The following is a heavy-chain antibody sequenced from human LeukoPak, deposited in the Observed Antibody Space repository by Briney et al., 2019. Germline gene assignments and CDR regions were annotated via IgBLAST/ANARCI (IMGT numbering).Heavy chain of an antibody. CDR1: GGTFSSYA. CDR3: ATPLDLDYGGNTPSYYYYMDV. J-gene: IGHJ6*03. V-gene: IGHV1-69*05. D-gene: IGHD4-23*01. CDR2: IIPIFGTA. Sequence: VASVKVSCKASGGTFSSYAISWVRQAPGQGLEWMGGIIPIFGTANYAQKFQGRVTITTDESTSTACMELSSLRSEDTAVYYCATPLDLDYGGNTPSYYYYMDVWGKGTTVTVSS.